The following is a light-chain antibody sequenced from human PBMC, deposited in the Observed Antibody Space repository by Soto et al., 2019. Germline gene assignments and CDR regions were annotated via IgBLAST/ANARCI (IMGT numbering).Light chain of an antibody. V-gene: IGKV1-9*01. Sequence: DIQLIQSPSFLSASVGDRVIITCRASQGIASHLAWYQQKPGKAPKLLVYAASSLQSGVPSRFSGSGFGTEFTLTISSLQPEDFATYYCQQVNSFPHIFGQGTKLEIK. J-gene: IGKJ2*01. CDR1: QGIASH. CDR3: QQVNSFPHI. CDR2: AAS.